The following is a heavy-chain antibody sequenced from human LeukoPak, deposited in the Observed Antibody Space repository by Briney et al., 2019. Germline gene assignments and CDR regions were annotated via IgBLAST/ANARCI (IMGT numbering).Heavy chain of an antibody. CDR3: ARERQLHYFDY. V-gene: IGHV4-59*13. J-gene: IGHJ4*02. CDR2: IYYSGST. CDR1: GGSISSYF. D-gene: IGHD6-6*01. Sequence: ASETLSLTCTVSGGSISSYFWSWIRQPPGKGLEWIGYIYYSGSTTYNPSLKSRVTISIDTSKNQFSLNLSSVTAADTAAYYCARERQLHYFDYWGQGTLVTVSS.